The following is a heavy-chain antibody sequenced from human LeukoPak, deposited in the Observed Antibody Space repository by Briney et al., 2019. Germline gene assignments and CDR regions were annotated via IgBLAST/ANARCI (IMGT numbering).Heavy chain of an antibody. D-gene: IGHD3-22*01. V-gene: IGHV4-30-4*01. CDR2: IYYSGST. CDR1: GGSISSGDYY. Sequence: PSQTLSLTSTVSGGSISSGDYYWSWIRQPPGKGLEWIGYIYYSGSTYYNPSLKSRVTISVDTSKNQFSLKLSSVTAADTAVYYCARVSTGYYDSSGPPYYFDYWGQGTLVTVSS. J-gene: IGHJ4*02. CDR3: ARVSTGYYDSSGPPYYFDY.